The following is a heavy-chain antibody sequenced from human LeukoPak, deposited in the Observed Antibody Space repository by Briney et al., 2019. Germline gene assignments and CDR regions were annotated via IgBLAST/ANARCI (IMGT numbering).Heavy chain of an antibody. J-gene: IGHJ6*02. CDR2: ISWNSGSI. Sequence: HPGGSLRLSCAASGFTFDDYAMHWVRQAPGKGLEWVSGISWNSGSIGYADSEKGRFTISRDNAKNSLYLQMNSLRAEDTAVYYCARDSGYDSRYYYYYYGMDVWGQGTTVTVSS. CDR3: ARDSGYDSRYYYYYYGMDV. V-gene: IGHV3-9*01. CDR1: GFTFDDYA. D-gene: IGHD5-12*01.